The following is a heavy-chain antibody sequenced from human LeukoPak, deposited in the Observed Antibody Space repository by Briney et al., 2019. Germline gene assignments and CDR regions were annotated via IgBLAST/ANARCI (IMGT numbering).Heavy chain of an antibody. Sequence: GGSVRLSCAASGFTFSSYWMHWVRQAPGKGLVWVSRINSDGSSTSYADSVKGRFTISRDNAKNTLYLQMNSLRAEDTAVYYCAGNRGYSYGPGFNWFDPWGQGTLVTVSS. D-gene: IGHD5-18*01. J-gene: IGHJ5*02. CDR1: GFTFSSYW. CDR3: AGNRGYSYGPGFNWFDP. V-gene: IGHV3-74*01. CDR2: INSDGSST.